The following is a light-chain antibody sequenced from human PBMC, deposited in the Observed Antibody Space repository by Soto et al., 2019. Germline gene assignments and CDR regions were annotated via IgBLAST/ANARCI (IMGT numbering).Light chain of an antibody. CDR2: AAS. CDR3: QQSDSTSWT. CDR1: QSISSY. Sequence: DIPMTQSPSSLSASVGDRVTITCRASQSISSYLNWYQQKPGKAPKLQIYAASSLQSGVPSRFSGSGSGTDFTLTISSLQPEDFATYYCQQSDSTSWTFGQVTKVEIK. V-gene: IGKV1-39*01. J-gene: IGKJ1*01.